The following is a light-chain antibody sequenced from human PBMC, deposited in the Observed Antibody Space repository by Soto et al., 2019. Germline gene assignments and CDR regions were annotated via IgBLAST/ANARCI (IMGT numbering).Light chain of an antibody. CDR3: QQYGSSLLT. CDR1: QSVSSGY. J-gene: IGKJ4*01. CDR2: NTS. V-gene: IGKV3-20*01. Sequence: EIVLTQSPGTLSLSPGERATLSCRASQSVSSGYLAWYQQKPGQAPRLLIYNTSSRATGIPDRFSGSGSGTDFTLTISRLELEDFAVYYCQQYGSSLLTFGGGTKVEIK.